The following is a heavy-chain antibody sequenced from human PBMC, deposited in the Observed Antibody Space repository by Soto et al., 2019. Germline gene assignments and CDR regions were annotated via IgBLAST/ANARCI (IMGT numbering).Heavy chain of an antibody. CDR1: GFTFTRSG. CDR2: LWYDGRNE. D-gene: IGHD6-13*01. J-gene: IGHJ3*02. Sequence: QVLLVESGGGVVQPGRSLRLSCAASGFTFTRSGMHWVRQAPGKGLEWVAVLWYDGRNEYYADSVRGRFTISRDNSKNTLYLRMNSLRVEDTAVYYCARDFGGIADRWGAFDIWGRGTVVTVSS. V-gene: IGHV3-33*01. CDR3: ARDFGGIADRWGAFDI.